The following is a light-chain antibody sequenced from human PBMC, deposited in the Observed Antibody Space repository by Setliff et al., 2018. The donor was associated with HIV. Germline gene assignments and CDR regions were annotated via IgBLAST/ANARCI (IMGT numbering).Light chain of an antibody. J-gene: IGLJ3*02. V-gene: IGLV2-14*03. CDR2: DFT. Sequence: QSVLTQPASVSGSPGQSITISCTGTSSDIGGYTYVSWYQQHPGKAPRLIMFDFTKRPSGVSDRFSGSKSDNTASLTISRLQAEDESDYYCCSYVENSRVFGGGTK. CDR3: CSYVENSRV. CDR1: SSDIGGYTY.